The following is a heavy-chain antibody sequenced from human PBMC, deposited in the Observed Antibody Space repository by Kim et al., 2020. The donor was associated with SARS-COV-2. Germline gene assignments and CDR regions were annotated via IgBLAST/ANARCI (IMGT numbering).Heavy chain of an antibody. CDR2: IYYSGST. CDR3: ARDLRIQLWLGYGMDV. J-gene: IGHJ6*02. V-gene: IGHV4-31*03. CDR1: GGSISSGGYY. D-gene: IGHD5-18*01. Sequence: SETLSLTCTVSGGSISSGGYYWSWIRQHPGKGLEWIGYIYYSGSTYYNPSLKSRVTISVDTSKNQFSLKLSSVTAADTAVYYCARDLRIQLWLGYGMDVWGQGTTVTVSS.